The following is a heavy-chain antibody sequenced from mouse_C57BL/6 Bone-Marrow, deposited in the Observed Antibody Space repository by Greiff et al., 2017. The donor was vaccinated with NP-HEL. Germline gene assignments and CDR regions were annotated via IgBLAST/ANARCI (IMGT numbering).Heavy chain of an antibody. CDR1: GYAFSSSW. Sequence: VQLQQSGPELVKPGASVKISCKASGYAFSSSWMNWVKQRPGKGLEWIGRIYPGDGDTNYNGKFKGKATLTADKSSSTAYMQLSSLTSEDSAVYFCARRTVVAPWYFDVWGTGTTVTVSS. D-gene: IGHD1-1*01. CDR3: ARRTVVAPWYFDV. J-gene: IGHJ1*03. CDR2: IYPGDGDT. V-gene: IGHV1-82*01.